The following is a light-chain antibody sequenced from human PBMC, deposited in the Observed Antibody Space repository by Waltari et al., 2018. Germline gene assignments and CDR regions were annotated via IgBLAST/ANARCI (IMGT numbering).Light chain of an antibody. CDR2: EVT. CDR1: SSDFGNYNF. Sequence: QSALTQPPSASGSPGQSVTISCTGTSSDFGNYNFVSWYQQHPGKAPKVIIYEVTKRSSGVPDRFSGSKSGNTASLNVSGLQAEDEADYYCSSFAGRWVFGGGTKLTVL. V-gene: IGLV2-8*01. CDR3: SSFAGRWV. J-gene: IGLJ3*02.